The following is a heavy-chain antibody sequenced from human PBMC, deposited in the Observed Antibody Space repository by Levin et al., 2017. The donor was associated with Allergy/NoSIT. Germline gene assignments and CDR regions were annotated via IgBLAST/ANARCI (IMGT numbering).Heavy chain of an antibody. Sequence: RTSETLSLTCTVSGGSIRTTSYYWGWIRQPPGKGLEWIGSISYSGSTYFNPSLRSRVTLSVDTSKNQFSLRLNSVTAADTAVYYCARHGLRYTTVYYWFDPWGRGTLVTVSS. J-gene: IGHJ5*02. V-gene: IGHV4-39*01. CDR1: GGSIRTTSYY. CDR3: ARHGLRYTTVYYWFDP. D-gene: IGHD6-25*01. CDR2: ISYSGST.